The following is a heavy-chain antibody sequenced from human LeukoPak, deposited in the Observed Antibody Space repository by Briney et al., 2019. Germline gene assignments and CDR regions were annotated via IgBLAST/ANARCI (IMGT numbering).Heavy chain of an antibody. Sequence: ASVKVSCKASGYTFTSYDINWVRQAPGRGLEWMGWMNPNSGNTGYAQKFQGRVTMTRNTSISTAYMELSSLRSEDTAVYYCARGRAGYYDILTGYSKRGDNWFDPWGQGPWSPSPQ. V-gene: IGHV1-8*01. CDR3: ARGRAGYYDILTGYSKRGDNWFDP. CDR1: GYTFTSYD. D-gene: IGHD3-9*01. J-gene: IGHJ5*02. CDR2: MNPNSGNT.